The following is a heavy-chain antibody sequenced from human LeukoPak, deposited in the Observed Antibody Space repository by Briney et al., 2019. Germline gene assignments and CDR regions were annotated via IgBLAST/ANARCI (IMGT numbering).Heavy chain of an antibody. J-gene: IGHJ6*02. Sequence: GESLKISCKGSGYSFTSYWISWVRQMPGKGLEWMGRIDPSDSYTNYSPSFQGHVTISADKSTSTAYLQWSSLKASDTAMYYCARSPRPRYSSYYYYGMDVWGQGTTVTVSS. CDR3: ARSPRPRYSSYYYYGMDV. CDR1: GYSFTSYW. D-gene: IGHD6-13*01. CDR2: IDPSDSYT. V-gene: IGHV5-10-1*01.